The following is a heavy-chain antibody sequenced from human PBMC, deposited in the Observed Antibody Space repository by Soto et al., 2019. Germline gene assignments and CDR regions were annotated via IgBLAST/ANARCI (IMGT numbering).Heavy chain of an antibody. Sequence: GGSLRLSCAASGFTFSSYWMSWVRQAPEKGLEWVSAIRGSGGSTYYADSVKGRFTISRDNSKNTLYLQMNSLRAEDTAVYYCAKDRVIVVVMIVLDYWGQGTLVTVSS. CDR2: IRGSGGST. CDR3: AKDRVIVVVMIVLDY. D-gene: IGHD3-22*01. V-gene: IGHV3-23*01. CDR1: GFTFSSYW. J-gene: IGHJ4*02.